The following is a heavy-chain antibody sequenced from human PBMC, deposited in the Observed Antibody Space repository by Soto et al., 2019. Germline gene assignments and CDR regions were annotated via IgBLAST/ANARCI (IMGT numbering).Heavy chain of an antibody. D-gene: IGHD3-10*01. J-gene: IGHJ4*02. CDR1: GDTFTFYS. CDR3: ASSYGSGYRAFDY. Sequence: QVQLVQSGAEVKKPGSSVRVSCKASGDTFTFYSINWVRQAPGLGLEWMGRIKPILSMSNYAQRFQGRVTMTADKPTSTAYMELSSLRSEDTAMYYCASSYGSGYRAFDYWGQGALVTVSS. V-gene: IGHV1-69*02. CDR2: IKPILSMS.